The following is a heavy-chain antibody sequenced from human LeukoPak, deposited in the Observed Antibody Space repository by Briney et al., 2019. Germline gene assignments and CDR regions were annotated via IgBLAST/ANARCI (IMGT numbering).Heavy chain of an antibody. CDR3: AIVTGYMIEDYFDY. CDR2: IYYSGST. CDR1: GGSISGYY. D-gene: IGHD3-22*01. J-gene: IGHJ4*02. Sequence: PSETLSLTCTVSGGSISGYYWSWIRQPPGKGLEWIGYIYYSGSTNYKPSLKSRVTISVETSKNQFSLKLRSVTAADTAVYYCAIVTGYMIEDYFDYWGQGTLVTVSS. V-gene: IGHV4-59*01.